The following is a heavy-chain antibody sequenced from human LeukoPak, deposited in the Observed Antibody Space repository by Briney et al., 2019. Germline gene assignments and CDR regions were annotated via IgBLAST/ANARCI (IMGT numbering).Heavy chain of an antibody. D-gene: IGHD3-10*01. CDR2: ISGSGGST. CDR3: AKDRGTSTRYAYGSGSYYSDY. V-gene: IGHV3-23*01. Sequence: PGGSLRLSCAASGFTFSSYAMSWVRQAPGKGLEWVSAISGSGGSTYYADSVKGRFTISRDNSKNTLYLQMNSLRAEDTAVYYCAKDRGTSTRYAYGSGSYYSDYWGQGTLVTVSS. CDR1: GFTFSSYA. J-gene: IGHJ4*02.